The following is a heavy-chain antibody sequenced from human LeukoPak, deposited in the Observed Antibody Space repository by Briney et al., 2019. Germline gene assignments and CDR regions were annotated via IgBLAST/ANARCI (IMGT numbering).Heavy chain of an antibody. J-gene: IGHJ4*02. CDR1: GGSISSYY. CDR2: IYYSGST. D-gene: IGHD1-26*01. V-gene: IGHV4-59*01. CDR3: ARASGSYYPFDY. Sequence: SSQTLSLTCTVSGGSISSYYWSWIRQPPGKGLEWIGYIYYSGSTNYNPSLKSRVTISVDTSKNQFSLKLSSVTAADTAVYYCARASGSYYPFDYWGQGTLVTVSS.